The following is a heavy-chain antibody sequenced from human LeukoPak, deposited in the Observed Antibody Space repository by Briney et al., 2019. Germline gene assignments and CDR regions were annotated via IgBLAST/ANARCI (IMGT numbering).Heavy chain of an antibody. V-gene: IGHV3-48*03. CDR1: GFTFSSYE. CDR3: ARGTTVTTAGAVAFDI. Sequence: GGSLRLACAASGFTFSSYEMNWVRQAPGKGLEWVSYISSSGSTIYYADSVKGRFTISRDNAKNSLYLQMNSLRAEDTAVYYCARGTTVTTAGAVAFDIWGQGTMVTVSS. D-gene: IGHD4-17*01. CDR2: ISSSGSTI. J-gene: IGHJ3*02.